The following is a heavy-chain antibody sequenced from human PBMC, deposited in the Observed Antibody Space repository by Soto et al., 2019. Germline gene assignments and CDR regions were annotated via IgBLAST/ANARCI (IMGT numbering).Heavy chain of an antibody. Sequence: SETLSLTCAVYGGSFSGYYWSWIRQPPGKGLEWIGEINHSGSTNYNPSLKSRVTISVDTSKNQFSLKLSSVTAADTAVYYCARGAAIFGVVILHYSYMGVWGKGTTVTVSS. V-gene: IGHV4-34*01. J-gene: IGHJ6*03. CDR3: ARGAAIFGVVILHYSYMGV. D-gene: IGHD3-3*01. CDR1: GGSFSGYY. CDR2: INHSGST.